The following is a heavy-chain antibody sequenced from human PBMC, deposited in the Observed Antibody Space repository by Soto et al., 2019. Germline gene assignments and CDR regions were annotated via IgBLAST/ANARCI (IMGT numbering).Heavy chain of an antibody. CDR2: ISASGGST. CDR3: AKSKGTYCSGGSCYFPFDY. CDR1: GFTFSTYA. Sequence: GGSLRLSCAASGFTFSTYAVSWVRQAPGKGLKWVSSISASGGSTYYADSVKGRFTISRDNSKNTLNLQMNSLRAEDTAVYYCAKSKGTYCSGGSCYFPFDYWGQGTLVTVSS. D-gene: IGHD2-15*01. V-gene: IGHV3-23*01. J-gene: IGHJ4*02.